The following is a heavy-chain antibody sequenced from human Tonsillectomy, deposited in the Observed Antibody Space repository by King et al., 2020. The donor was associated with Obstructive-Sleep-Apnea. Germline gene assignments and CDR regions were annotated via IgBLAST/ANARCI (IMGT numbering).Heavy chain of an antibody. CDR2: ISGSGSST. CDR3: AKEGSSDYWYLDL. Sequence: VQLVESGGGLVQPGGSLRLSCAASGFTFSSYAMSWVRQAPGKGLEWVSAISGSGSSTYYADSVKGRFTISRDSSKNTLYLKMNSLRAEDTAVYYCAKEGSSDYWYLDLWGRGTLVTVSS. CDR1: GFTFSSYA. V-gene: IGHV3-23*04. J-gene: IGHJ2*01. D-gene: IGHD6-19*01.